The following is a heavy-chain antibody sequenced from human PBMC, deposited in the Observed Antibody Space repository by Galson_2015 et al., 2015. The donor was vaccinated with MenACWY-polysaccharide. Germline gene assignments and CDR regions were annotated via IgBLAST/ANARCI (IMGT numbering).Heavy chain of an antibody. CDR2: MNPNSGNT. Sequence: SVKVSCKASGYTFTSYDINWVRQTTGHGLEWMGWMNPNSGNTGYAQKFQGRVTMTRNTSISIAYMDLSGLRSEVTAVYDCARGGKYYYDSSGYLNWFDPWGQGTLVTVSS. V-gene: IGHV1-8*01. CDR1: GYTFTSYD. D-gene: IGHD3-22*01. J-gene: IGHJ5*02. CDR3: ARGGKYYYDSSGYLNWFDP.